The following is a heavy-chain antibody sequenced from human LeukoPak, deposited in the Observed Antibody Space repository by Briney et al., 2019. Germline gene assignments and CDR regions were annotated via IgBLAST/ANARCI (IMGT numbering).Heavy chain of an antibody. Sequence: SETLSLTCTVSGGSISSYYWSWIRQPAGKGLEWIGYISYSGSTNYNPSLKSRVTISVDTSKNQFSLKLSSVTAADTAVYYCARHSKYYYDSSGSYVGYFQHWGQGTLVTVSS. CDR1: GGSISSYY. CDR2: ISYSGST. CDR3: ARHSKYYYDSSGSYVGYFQH. V-gene: IGHV4-59*08. J-gene: IGHJ1*01. D-gene: IGHD3-22*01.